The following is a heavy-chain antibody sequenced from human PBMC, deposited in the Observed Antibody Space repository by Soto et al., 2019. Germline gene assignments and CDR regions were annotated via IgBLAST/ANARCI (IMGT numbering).Heavy chain of an antibody. J-gene: IGHJ4*02. D-gene: IGHD2-2*01. CDR2: ISSIGSFI. CDR3: SRDPVVVPAASTYYFDY. V-gene: IGHV3-21*01. Sequence: EVQLVESGGGLVKPGGSLRLSCAASGFTFSSYSMNWVRQAPGKGLEWVSSISSIGSFIYYADSVQGRFIISRDNAKSSLYLQMNRLRAEDTAIYYCSRDPVVVPAASTYYFDYWVLGTLVTVSS. CDR1: GFTFSSYS.